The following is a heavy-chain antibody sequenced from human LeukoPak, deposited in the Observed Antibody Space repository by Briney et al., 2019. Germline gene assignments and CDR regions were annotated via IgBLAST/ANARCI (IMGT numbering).Heavy chain of an antibody. D-gene: IGHD5-12*01. Sequence: GGSLRLSCAASGFTFSSYAMHWVRQAPGKGLEWVAVISYDGSNKYYADSVKGRFTISRDNSKNTLYLQMNSLRAEDTAVYYCARVSRGYDYNYYYGMDVWGKGTTVTVPS. CDR2: ISYDGSNK. CDR1: GFTFSSYA. V-gene: IGHV3-30*04. J-gene: IGHJ6*04. CDR3: ARVSRGYDYNYYYGMDV.